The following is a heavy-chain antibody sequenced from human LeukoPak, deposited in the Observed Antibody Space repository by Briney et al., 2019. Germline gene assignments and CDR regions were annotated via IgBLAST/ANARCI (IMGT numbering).Heavy chain of an antibody. CDR2: INPNSGST. Sequence: ASVKVSCKASGYTFTDYYLHWVRQAPGQGLEWMGWINPNSGSTNYAQKFQGRVTVTRDTSINTAYMELRRVRSDDTAVYYCAKSAQYSSAWFTGSFDYWGQGTLVTVSS. CDR1: GYTFTDYY. J-gene: IGHJ4*02. D-gene: IGHD6-13*01. V-gene: IGHV1-2*02. CDR3: AKSAQYSSAWFTGSFDY.